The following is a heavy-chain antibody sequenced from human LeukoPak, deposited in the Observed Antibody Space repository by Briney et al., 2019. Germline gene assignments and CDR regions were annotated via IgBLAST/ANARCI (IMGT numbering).Heavy chain of an antibody. V-gene: IGHV1-2*02. CDR3: AREFIAAAGAFDY. J-gene: IGHJ4*02. Sequence: GASVKVSCKASGYTFTGYYMHWVRQAPGQGLEWMGWINPNSGGTNYAQKFQGRVTMTRDTSISTAYMELSRLRSDDTAVYYCAREFIAAAGAFDYWGQGTLVIVSS. CDR2: INPNSGGT. D-gene: IGHD6-13*01. CDR1: GYTFTGYY.